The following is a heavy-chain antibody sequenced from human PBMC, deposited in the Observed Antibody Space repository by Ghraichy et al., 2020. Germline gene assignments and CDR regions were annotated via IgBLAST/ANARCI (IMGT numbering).Heavy chain of an antibody. J-gene: IGHJ5*02. Sequence: LSLTCAVYGGSFSGYYWSWIRQPPGKGLEWIGEINHSGSTNYNPSLKSRVTISVDTSKNQFSLKLSSVTAADTAVYYCARHLRSWLSYNWFDPWGQGTLVTVSS. CDR1: GGSFSGYY. V-gene: IGHV4-34*01. CDR2: INHSGST. CDR3: ARHLRSWLSYNWFDP. D-gene: IGHD6-13*01.